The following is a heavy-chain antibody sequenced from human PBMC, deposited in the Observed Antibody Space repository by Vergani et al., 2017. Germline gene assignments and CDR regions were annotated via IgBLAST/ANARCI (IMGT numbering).Heavy chain of an antibody. J-gene: IGHJ4*02. CDR1: GFTLSSFW. Sequence: EVQLVESGGGLVQPGGSLRLSCAASGFTLSSFWMSWVRQAAGKGLEWVANIKEDGSEKFYVDSVRGRFVISRDNAKHSLYLQLNSLRAEDTAVYYCARVEGYSGIYWGQGTLVTVSS. V-gene: IGHV3-7*01. D-gene: IGHD5-12*01. CDR3: ARVEGYSGIY. CDR2: IKEDGSEK.